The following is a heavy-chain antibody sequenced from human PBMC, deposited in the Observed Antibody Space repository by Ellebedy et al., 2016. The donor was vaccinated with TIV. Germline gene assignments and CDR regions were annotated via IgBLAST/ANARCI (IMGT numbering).Heavy chain of an antibody. J-gene: IGHJ4*02. Sequence: GESLKISXAASGFTFSSYAMHWVRQAPGKGLEWVAVISYDGSNKYYADSVKGRFTISRDNSKNTLYLQMNSLRAEDTAVYYCASSGGSDELDYWGQGTLVTVSS. CDR1: GFTFSSYA. V-gene: IGHV3-30-3*01. D-gene: IGHD2-15*01. CDR2: ISYDGSNK. CDR3: ASSGGSDELDY.